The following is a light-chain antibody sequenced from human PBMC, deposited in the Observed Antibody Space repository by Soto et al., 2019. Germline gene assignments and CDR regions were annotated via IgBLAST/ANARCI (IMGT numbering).Light chain of an antibody. J-gene: IGLJ3*02. CDR3: QVWDTSTRV. CDR1: RLGNKY. CDR2: QDN. V-gene: IGLV3-1*01. Sequence: SYELTQPPSVSVSPGQTASITCSGHRLGNKYACWYQQKPGQSPVLLIYQDNKRRSGSPERFSGSISGNTATLTISGTQAMDEAGYYCQVWDTSTRVFGGGTKVTVL.